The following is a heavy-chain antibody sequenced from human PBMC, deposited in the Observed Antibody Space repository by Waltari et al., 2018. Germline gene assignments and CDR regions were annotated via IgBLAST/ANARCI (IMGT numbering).Heavy chain of an antibody. CDR3: VKGLVGGYEKGWFDP. D-gene: IGHD5-12*01. CDR2: IYPDDSDT. Sequence: VQLVQSGAEVKKPGASLRISCKGSGYRFATYWIGWVRRLPGKGLEWIGSIYPDDSDTTYSPSFGGQVTISADKSINTAYLHWTSLKASDTAIYYCVKGLVGGYEKGWFDPWGQGTLVTVSS. CDR1: GYRFATYW. V-gene: IGHV5-51*01. J-gene: IGHJ5*02.